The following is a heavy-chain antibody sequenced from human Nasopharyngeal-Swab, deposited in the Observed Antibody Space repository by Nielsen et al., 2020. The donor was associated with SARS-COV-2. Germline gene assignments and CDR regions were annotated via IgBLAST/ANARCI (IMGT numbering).Heavy chain of an antibody. D-gene: IGHD2-2*01. CDR1: GYTFSDYC. J-gene: IGHJ4*02. CDR3: ARRTERSGTGCIFDY. Sequence: ASVKVSCKASGYTFSDYCIHWVRQAPGQGLEWMGRINPGSGDTYYAQKFQGRITVTGDTSTNTAYMELSRLTSDDTAVYFCARRTERSGTGCIFDYWGQGTLVTVSS. CDR2: INPGSGDT. V-gene: IGHV1-2*06.